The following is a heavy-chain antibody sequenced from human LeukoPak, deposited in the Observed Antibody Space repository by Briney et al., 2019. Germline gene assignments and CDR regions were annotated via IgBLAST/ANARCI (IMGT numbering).Heavy chain of an antibody. CDR3: AKAIEFGGGNY. CDR2: ISGSGGST. CDR1: GFTFSSYA. D-gene: IGHD2-15*01. Sequence: GGSLRLSCAASGFTFSSYAMSWVRQAPGKGLEWVSAISGSGGSTYYADSVKGRFTISRDNSKNALYLQMNSLRAEDTAVYYCAKAIEFGGGNYWGQGTLVTVSS. J-gene: IGHJ4*02. V-gene: IGHV3-23*01.